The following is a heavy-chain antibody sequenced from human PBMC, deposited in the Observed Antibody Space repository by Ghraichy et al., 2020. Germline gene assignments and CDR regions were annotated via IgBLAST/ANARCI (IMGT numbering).Heavy chain of an antibody. D-gene: IGHD6-19*01. J-gene: IGHJ5*02. V-gene: IGHV1-24*01. Sequence: ASVKVSCKVSGYTLTELSMHWVRQAPGKGLEWMGGFDPEDGETIYAQKFQGRVTMTEDTSTDTAYMELSSLRSEDTAVYYCATAARWLAGPNWFDPWGQGTLVTVSS. CDR1: GYTLTELS. CDR3: ATAARWLAGPNWFDP. CDR2: FDPEDGET.